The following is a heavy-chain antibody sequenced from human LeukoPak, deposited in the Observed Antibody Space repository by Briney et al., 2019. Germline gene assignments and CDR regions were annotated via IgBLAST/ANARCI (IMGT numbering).Heavy chain of an antibody. Sequence: GGSLRLSCAASGFTFSSYSMNWVRQAPGKGLEWVSNIGGSTSTTYCSDSVKGRFTISRDNAKNTLYLQMNSLGVEDTAVYYCAAGTAADFWGQGTLVSVSS. CDR1: GFTFSSYS. CDR3: AAGTAADF. V-gene: IGHV3-48*04. J-gene: IGHJ4*02. CDR2: IGGSTSTT. D-gene: IGHD6-13*01.